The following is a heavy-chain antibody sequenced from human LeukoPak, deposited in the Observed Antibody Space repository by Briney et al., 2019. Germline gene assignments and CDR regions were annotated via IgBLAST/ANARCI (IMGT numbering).Heavy chain of an antibody. J-gene: IGHJ3*02. Sequence: GGSLRLSCAASGFTFSGYSMNWVRQAPGKGLEWVSFISSSSSYIYYADSVKGRFTISRDNARNSLYLQMNSLRAEDTAVYYCAKGPKRYNILTGYFVIETAFDIWGQGTMVTVSS. CDR3: AKGPKRYNILTGYFVIETAFDI. CDR2: ISSSSSYI. D-gene: IGHD3-9*01. V-gene: IGHV3-21*06. CDR1: GFTFSGYS.